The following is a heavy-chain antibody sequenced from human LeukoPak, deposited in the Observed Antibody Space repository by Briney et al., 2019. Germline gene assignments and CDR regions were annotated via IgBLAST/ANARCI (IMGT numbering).Heavy chain of an antibody. CDR2: IKSKTDGGTT. J-gene: IGHJ4*02. CDR3: PADPTVDGGGYYPDY. D-gene: IGHD3-22*01. V-gene: IGHV3-15*01. CDR1: GFTFNNAW. Sequence: GGSLRLSCAASGFTFNNAWMSWVRQAPGKGLEWVGLIKSKTDGGTTDYAAPVKGRFTISRDDSKNTLFLQMNSLKTYDTAVYYCPADPTVDGGGYYPDYWGQGTLVTVSS.